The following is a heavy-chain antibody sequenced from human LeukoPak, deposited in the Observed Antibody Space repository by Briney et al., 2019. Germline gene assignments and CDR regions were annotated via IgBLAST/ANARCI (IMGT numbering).Heavy chain of an antibody. CDR3: ARGYCSGGSCYYYMAV. V-gene: IGHV3-21*01. D-gene: IGHD2-15*01. CDR1: GFTFSSYS. Sequence: GGSLRLSCAASGFTFSSYSMNWVRQAPGKGLEWVSSISSSSSYIYYADSVKGRFTISRDNAKNSLYLQMNSLRAEDTAVYYCARGYCSGGSCYYYMAVWGKGTTVTVSS. CDR2: ISSSSSYI. J-gene: IGHJ6*03.